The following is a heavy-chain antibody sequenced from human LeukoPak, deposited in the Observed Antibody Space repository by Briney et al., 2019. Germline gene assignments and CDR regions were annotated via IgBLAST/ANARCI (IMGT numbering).Heavy chain of an antibody. Sequence: GGSLRLSCAASGFTFSSYGMHWVRQAPGKGLEWVAVIWYDGSNKYYADSVKGRFTISRDNSKNTLYLQMNSLRAEDTAVYYCAKALEYQLLFHYYYYGMDVWGQGTTVTVSS. CDR1: GFTFSSYG. J-gene: IGHJ6*02. CDR3: AKALEYQLLFHYYYYGMDV. CDR2: IWYDGSNK. D-gene: IGHD2-2*01. V-gene: IGHV3-33*06.